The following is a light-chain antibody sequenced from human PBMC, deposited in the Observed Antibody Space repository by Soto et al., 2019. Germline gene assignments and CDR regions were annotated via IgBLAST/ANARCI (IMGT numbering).Light chain of an antibody. V-gene: IGLV2-14*01. CDR2: GVT. Sequence: QSALAQPASVSGSPGQSITISCTGTSSDVGGHKYVSWYQQHPGKAPKLLIYGVTNRPSGVSDRFSGSKSGNTASLTISGLQPEDEADYYCSSYTGSSTFYVFGTGTKVTVL. J-gene: IGLJ1*01. CDR3: SSYTGSSTFYV. CDR1: SSDVGGHKY.